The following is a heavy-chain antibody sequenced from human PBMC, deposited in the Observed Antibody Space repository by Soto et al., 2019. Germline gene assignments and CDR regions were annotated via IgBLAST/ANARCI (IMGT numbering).Heavy chain of an antibody. V-gene: IGHV3-23*01. CDR3: ARDLTTHDY. CDR1: GFTFSAHA. Sequence: EVQLLESGGGLVQPGGSLRLSCVGSGFTFSAHAITWDRQAPGKGLEWVSTLGTIGAFYADSVKGRFTISRDNSKNTVNLQMNSLRGEDTAIYYCARDLTTHDYWGQGTVVTVSS. CDR2: LGTIGA. J-gene: IGHJ4*02.